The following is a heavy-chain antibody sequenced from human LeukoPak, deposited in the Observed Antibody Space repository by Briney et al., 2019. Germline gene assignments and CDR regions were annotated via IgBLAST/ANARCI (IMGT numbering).Heavy chain of an antibody. J-gene: IGHJ6*03. D-gene: IGHD4-11*01. CDR1: GYTFTSYG. CDR2: ISAYNGNT. V-gene: IGHV1-18*01. Sequence: ASVKVSCKASGYTFTSYGISWVRQAPGQGLEWMGWISAYNGNTNYAQKLRGRVTMTTDTSTSTAYMELSSLRSEDTAVYYCAREYYSNYGAYYYYYMDVWGKGTTVTVSS. CDR3: AREYYSNYGAYYYYYMDV.